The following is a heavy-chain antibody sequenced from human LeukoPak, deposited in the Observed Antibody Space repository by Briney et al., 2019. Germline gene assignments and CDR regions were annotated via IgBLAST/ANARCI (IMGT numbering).Heavy chain of an antibody. CDR3: TTHCSSTSCLDP. Sequence: GGSLRLSRAASGFTFSGSAMHWVRQASGKGLEWVGRIRSKANSYATAYAASVKGRFTISRDDSKNTAYLQMNSLKTEDTAVYYCTTHCSSTSCLDPWGQGTLVTVSS. CDR1: GFTFSGSA. J-gene: IGHJ5*02. D-gene: IGHD2-2*01. CDR2: IRSKANSYAT. V-gene: IGHV3-73*01.